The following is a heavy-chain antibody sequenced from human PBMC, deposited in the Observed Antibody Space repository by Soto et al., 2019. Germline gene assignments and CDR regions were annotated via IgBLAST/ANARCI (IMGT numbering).Heavy chain of an antibody. V-gene: IGHV3-23*01. J-gene: IGHJ6*02. D-gene: IGHD3-10*01. CDR1: GFTFSNYA. CDR3: TTDPWGKLNSYGSGTSLNYPMDV. Sequence: GGSLRLSYAASGFTFSNYAMGWVRQAPGKGLEWVSSRGTGTYYADSVKGRFTISRDESKNTLYLQMNGLRAVDTAVYYCTTDPWGKLNSYGSGTSLNYPMDVWGQGTTVTVSS. CDR2: RGTGT.